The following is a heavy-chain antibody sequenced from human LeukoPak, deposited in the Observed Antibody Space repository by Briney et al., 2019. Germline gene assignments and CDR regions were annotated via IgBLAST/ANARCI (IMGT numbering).Heavy chain of an antibody. CDR1: GFTFSRHG. V-gene: IGHV3-30*03. D-gene: IGHD1-14*01. J-gene: IGHJ6*02. CDR2: ISNDGSRK. Sequence: GGSLRLSCAPSGFTFSRHGMHWVRQAPGKGLEWVAIISNDGSRKYYAHSVEGRFTISRDNAKNSLYLQMNSLRAEDTALYYCARVNPYYYYGMDVWGQGTTVTVSS. CDR3: ARVNPYYYYGMDV.